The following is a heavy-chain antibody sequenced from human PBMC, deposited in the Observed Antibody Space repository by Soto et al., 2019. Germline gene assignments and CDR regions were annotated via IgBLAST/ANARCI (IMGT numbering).Heavy chain of an antibody. J-gene: IGHJ3*02. CDR2: ISSSSSYI. CDR1: GFTFSSYS. Sequence: LRLSCAASGFTFSSYSMNWVRQAPGKGLEWVSSISSSSSYIYYADSVKGRFTISRDNAKNSLYLQMNSLRAEDTAVYYCARAPRPRPDAFDIWGQGTMVTVS. CDR3: ARAPRPRPDAFDI. V-gene: IGHV3-21*01.